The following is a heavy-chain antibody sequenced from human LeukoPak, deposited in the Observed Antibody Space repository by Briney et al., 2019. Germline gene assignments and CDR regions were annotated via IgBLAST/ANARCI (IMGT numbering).Heavy chain of an antibody. V-gene: IGHV3-30*04. J-gene: IGHJ4*02. CDR1: GFTFSSYA. CDR3: ARDRVRYSSSWTFDY. D-gene: IGHD6-13*01. CDR2: ISYDGSNK. Sequence: PGRSLRLSCAASGFTFSSYAMHWVRQDPGKGLEWVAVISYDGSNKYYADSVKGRFTISRDNSKNTLYLQMNSLRAEDTAVYYCARDRVRYSSSWTFDYWGQGTLVTVSS.